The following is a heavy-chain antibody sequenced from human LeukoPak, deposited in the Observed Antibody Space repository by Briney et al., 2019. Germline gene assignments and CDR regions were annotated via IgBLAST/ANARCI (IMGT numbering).Heavy chain of an antibody. CDR1: GFTFSSYG. V-gene: IGHV3-30*18. J-gene: IGHJ4*02. D-gene: IGHD6-19*01. Sequence: GRSLRLSCAASGFTFSSYGMHWVRQAPGKGLEWVAVISYDGSNKYYADSVKGRFTISRDNSKNTLYLQMNSLRAEDTAVYYCAKDLAGTEGYFDYWGQGTLVTVSS. CDR3: AKDLAGTEGYFDY. CDR2: ISYDGSNK.